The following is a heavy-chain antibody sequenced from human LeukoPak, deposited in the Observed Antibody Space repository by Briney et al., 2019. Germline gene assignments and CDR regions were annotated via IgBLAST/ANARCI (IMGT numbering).Heavy chain of an antibody. CDR1: AGSISSYY. CDR2: IYYSGNT. Sequence: SETLSLTCTVSAGSISSYYWSWLRQPPGKGLEWIGYIYYSGNTNSNPSLKSRVTISVDTSKNQFSLKLSSVTAADTAVYYCAIFTDYYFDYWGQGTLVTVSS. J-gene: IGHJ4*02. V-gene: IGHV4-59*01. D-gene: IGHD2-21*02. CDR3: AIFTDYYFDY.